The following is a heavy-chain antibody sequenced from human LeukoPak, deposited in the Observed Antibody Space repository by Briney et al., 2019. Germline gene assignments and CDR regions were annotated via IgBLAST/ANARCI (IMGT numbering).Heavy chain of an antibody. CDR1: GLTVSSYY. CDR2: LYTGGNT. D-gene: IGHD5-18*01. Sequence: QPGGSLRLSCAASGLTVSSYYMSWVRQVPGKGLEWVSFLYTGGNTYYADSVKGRFTISRDNSKNTLYLQMNSLRAEDTAIYYCARVGCGDIYGYGDYWGQGALVTVSS. J-gene: IGHJ4*02. V-gene: IGHV3-66*01. CDR3: ARVGCGDIYGYGDY.